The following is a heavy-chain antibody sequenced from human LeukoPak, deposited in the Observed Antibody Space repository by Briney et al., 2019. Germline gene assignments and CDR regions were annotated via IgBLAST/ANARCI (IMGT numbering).Heavy chain of an antibody. CDR3: ARRLKVTEHFDY. CDR1: GGSISSSSYY. D-gene: IGHD2-21*02. Sequence: SETLSLTCTVSGGSISSSSYYWGWIRQPPGKGLEWIGSIYYSGSTYYNPSLKSRVTISVDTSKNQFSLKLSSVTAADTAVYYCARRLKVTEHFDYWGQGTLVTVSS. V-gene: IGHV4-39*01. J-gene: IGHJ4*02. CDR2: IYYSGST.